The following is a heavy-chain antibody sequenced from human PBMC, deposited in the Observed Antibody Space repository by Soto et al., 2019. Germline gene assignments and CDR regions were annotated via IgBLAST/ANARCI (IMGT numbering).Heavy chain of an antibody. CDR1: GFTFSSYW. D-gene: IGHD6-13*01. J-gene: IGHJ4*02. CDR2: IKQDGSEK. CDR3: ARERAEWLPKGIAAAGSLDY. V-gene: IGHV3-7*01. Sequence: GGSLRLSCAASGFTFSSYWMSWVRQAPGKGLEWVANIKQDGSEKYYVDSVKGRFTISRDNAKNSLYLQMNSLRAEDTAVYYCARERAEWLPKGIAAAGSLDYWGQGTLVTVSS.